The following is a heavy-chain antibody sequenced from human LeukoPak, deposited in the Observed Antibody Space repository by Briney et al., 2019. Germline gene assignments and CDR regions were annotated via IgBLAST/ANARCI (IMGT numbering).Heavy chain of an antibody. J-gene: IGHJ4*02. CDR1: GFTFSSYG. CDR2: IWYDGSNK. D-gene: IGHD3-22*01. CDR3: ARAHSFYDSSGTLDY. V-gene: IGHV3-33*01. Sequence: GGSLRLSCAASGFTFSSYGMHLVRQAPGKGLEWVAVIWYDGSNKYYADSVKGRFTISRDNSKNTLYLQMNSLRAEDTAVYYCARAHSFYDSSGTLDYWGQGTLVTVSS.